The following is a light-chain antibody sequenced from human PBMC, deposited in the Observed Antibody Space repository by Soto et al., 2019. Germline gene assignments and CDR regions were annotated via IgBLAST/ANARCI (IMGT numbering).Light chain of an antibody. Sequence: EIVLTQSPATLSLSPGERATLSCRASQSVSSYLAWYQQKPGQAPRLLIYDASNRATGIPARFSGSGSGRDFTLTISSLEPEDVAVYYCQQRSNWPPFTFGPGTKVDIK. CDR3: QQRSNWPPFT. J-gene: IGKJ3*01. CDR2: DAS. V-gene: IGKV3-11*02. CDR1: QSVSSY.